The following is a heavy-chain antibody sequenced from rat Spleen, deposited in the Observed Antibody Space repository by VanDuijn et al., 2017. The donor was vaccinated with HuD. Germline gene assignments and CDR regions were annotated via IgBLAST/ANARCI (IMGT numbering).Heavy chain of an antibody. V-gene: IGHV4-2*01. CDR1: GFNFNDYW. D-gene: IGHD4-4*01. CDR2: INKDSNII. Sequence: EVKLVESGGGLVQPGRSLKLSCEASGFNFNDYWMGWVRQAPGKGLEWIGEINKDSNIIKYTPSLKDKFTISRDNAQNTLYLQMSKLGSEDTAIYYCVREVAGVDHWGQGVMVTVSS. J-gene: IGHJ2*01. CDR3: VREVAGVDH.